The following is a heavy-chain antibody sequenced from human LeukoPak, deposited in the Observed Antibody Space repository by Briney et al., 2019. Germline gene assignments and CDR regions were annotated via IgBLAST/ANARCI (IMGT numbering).Heavy chain of an antibody. D-gene: IGHD3-22*01. CDR1: GYTFTSYD. V-gene: IGHV1-8*01. CDR2: MNPNSGNT. J-gene: IGHJ6*03. CDR3: ARATDSSGYPGYYYYMDV. Sequence: ASVKVSCKASGYTFTSYDINWVRQATGQGLEWMGWMNPNSGNTGYAQKFQGRVTMTRNTSISTAYMGLSSLRSEDTAVYYCARATDSSGYPGYYYYMDVWGKGTTVTVPS.